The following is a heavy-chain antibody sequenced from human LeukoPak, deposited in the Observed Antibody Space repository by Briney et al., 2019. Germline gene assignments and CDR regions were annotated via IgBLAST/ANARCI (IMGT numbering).Heavy chain of an antibody. CDR3: AKDRRSGSRIFDY. CDR2: ISYDGSNK. J-gene: IGHJ4*02. D-gene: IGHD1-26*01. CDR1: GFTFSSYG. Sequence: PGRSLRLSCAASGFTFSSYGMHWVRQAPGEGLEWVAVISYDGSNKYYADSVKGRFTISRDNSKNTLYLQMNSLRAEDTAVYYCAKDRRSGSRIFDYWGQGTLVTVSS. V-gene: IGHV3-30*18.